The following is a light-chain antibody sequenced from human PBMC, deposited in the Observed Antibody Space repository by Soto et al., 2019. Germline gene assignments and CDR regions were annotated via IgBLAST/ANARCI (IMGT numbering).Light chain of an antibody. J-gene: IGKJ5*01. CDR2: GTS. CDR3: QKYGNSPIT. V-gene: IGKV3-20*01. Sequence: EVVLTPSPGTLSFSRVERATLSCRASERIYSAYLGWYQQKPGQAPRLLIYGTSSRATGIPDRFSGSGSGTDFTLTISRLEPEDFAVYYCQKYGNSPITCGQGKRREIK. CDR1: ERIYSAY.